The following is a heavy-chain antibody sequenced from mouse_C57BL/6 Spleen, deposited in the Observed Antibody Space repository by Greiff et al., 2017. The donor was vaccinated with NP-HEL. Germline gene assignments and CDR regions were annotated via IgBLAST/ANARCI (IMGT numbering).Heavy chain of an antibody. J-gene: IGHJ1*03. CDR1: GFNIKDYY. V-gene: IGHV14-2*01. D-gene: IGHD1-1*01. Sequence: VQLKQSGAELVKPGASVKLSCTASGFNIKDYYMHWVKQRTEQGLEWIGRIDPEDGETKYAPKFQGKATITADTSSNTAYLQISSLTSEDTAVYYCARSFGVYYYGSSDWYFDVWGTGTTVTVSS. CDR3: ARSFGVYYYGSSDWYFDV. CDR2: IDPEDGET.